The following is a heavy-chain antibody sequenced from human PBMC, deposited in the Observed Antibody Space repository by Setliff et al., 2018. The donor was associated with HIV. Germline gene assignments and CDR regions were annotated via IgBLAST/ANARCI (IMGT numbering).Heavy chain of an antibody. CDR2: INHSGST. CDR3: ARSRFVSVTAKAFDM. D-gene: IGHD2-21*02. J-gene: IGHJ3*02. V-gene: IGHV4-34*01. Sequence: SETLSLTCAVYGWSLSGYYWSWIRQPPGKGLEWIGEINHSGSTNYNPSLKSRVIVSVDPSKNQFSLRQRSVTAADMAVYYCARSRFVSVTAKAFDMWGQGTMVTVSS. CDR1: GWSLSGYY.